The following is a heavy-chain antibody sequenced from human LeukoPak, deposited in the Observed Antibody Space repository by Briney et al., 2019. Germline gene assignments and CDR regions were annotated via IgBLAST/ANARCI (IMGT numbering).Heavy chain of an antibody. CDR1: GFTFCNHW. D-gene: IGHD3-10*01. J-gene: IGHJ4*02. Sequence: GGSLSLSCAASGFTFCNHWMTWVRHATAQGRVWVSSINTDGSSTTYADSVKGRFTISRDNAKNTLYLQMNSLKNEDTAVYYCTKDRVRNSFDSWGQGTLVTVSS. CDR2: INTDGSST. CDR3: TKDRVRNSFDS. V-gene: IGHV3-74*01.